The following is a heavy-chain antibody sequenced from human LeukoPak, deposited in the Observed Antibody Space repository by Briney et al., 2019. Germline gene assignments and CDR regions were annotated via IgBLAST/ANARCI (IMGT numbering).Heavy chain of an antibody. CDR2: FDPEDGET. V-gene: IGHV1-24*01. Sequence: ASVKVSCKVSGYTLTELSMHWVRQAPGKGLEWMGGFDPEDGETIYAQKFQGRVAMTEDTSTDTAYMELSSLRSKDTAVYYCARDSSTGYCSGGSCYGTNGMDVWGQGTTVTVSS. CDR3: ARDSSTGYCSGGSCYGTNGMDV. J-gene: IGHJ6*02. D-gene: IGHD2-15*01. CDR1: GYTLTELS.